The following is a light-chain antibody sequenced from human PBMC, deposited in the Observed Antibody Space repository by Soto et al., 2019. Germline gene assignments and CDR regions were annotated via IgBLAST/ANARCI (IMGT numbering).Light chain of an antibody. V-gene: IGKV3-15*01. Sequence: EIVLTQSPATLSLSPGERATLSCRASQSVSSYFAWYQQKSGQAPRLLIYGASTRATGIPARFSGSGSETEFTLTISSLQSEDFAVYYCQQYNNWPLTFGQGTKVDIK. J-gene: IGKJ1*01. CDR2: GAS. CDR3: QQYNNWPLT. CDR1: QSVSSY.